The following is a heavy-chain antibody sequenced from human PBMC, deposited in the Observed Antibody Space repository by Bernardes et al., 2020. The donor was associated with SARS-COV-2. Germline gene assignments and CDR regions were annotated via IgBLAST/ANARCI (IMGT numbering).Heavy chain of an antibody. J-gene: IGHJ4*02. V-gene: IGHV4-31*03. CDR1: GGSINTAGYY. Sequence: SETLSLTCTVSGGSINTAGYYWSWIRQHPGKGLEWIGYIYSSGSTYLSPSLKSRLTLSMDTSQNRFSLRLTSVTAADTAVYSCARASAYSNSRPDHFDSWGRGTLVTVSS. D-gene: IGHD3-16*01. CDR2: IYSSGST. CDR3: ARASAYSNSRPDHFDS.